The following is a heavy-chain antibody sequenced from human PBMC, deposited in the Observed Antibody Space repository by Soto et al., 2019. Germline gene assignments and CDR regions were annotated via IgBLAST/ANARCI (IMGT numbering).Heavy chain of an antibody. CDR3: ARDADYGGSRGGMDV. D-gene: IGHD4-17*01. V-gene: IGHV4-31*03. J-gene: IGHJ6*02. CDR1: GGSVNNANYF. CDR2: IYYSGST. Sequence: QVRLEESGPGLVKPSETLSLICSVSGGSVNNANYFWNWIRHHPENGMEWIGYIYYSGSTRYNPSFKTRATLSRDTSKNQFSLRRNSVTVADTAVYFCARDADYGGSRGGMDVWGRGTTVTVSS.